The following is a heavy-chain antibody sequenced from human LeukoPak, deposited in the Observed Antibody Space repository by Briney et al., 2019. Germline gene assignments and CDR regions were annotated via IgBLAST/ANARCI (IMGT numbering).Heavy chain of an antibody. J-gene: IGHJ4*02. D-gene: IGHD5-18*01. CDR1: GFTFSNFA. CDR3: ARTETAMVSFDY. CDR2: IMDTGLGT. Sequence: GGSLRLSCAASGFTFSNFAMTWVRQGPGKGLEWVSTIMDTGLGTYYSDSVKGRFTISRDNSKNTLYLQMNSLRAEDTAVYYCARTETAMVSFDYWGQGTLVTVSS. V-gene: IGHV3-23*01.